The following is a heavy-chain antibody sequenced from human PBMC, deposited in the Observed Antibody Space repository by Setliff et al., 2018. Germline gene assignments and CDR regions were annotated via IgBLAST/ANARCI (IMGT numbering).Heavy chain of an antibody. CDR3: ARDEGSSYFYGMDV. Sequence: SETLSLTCTVSGGSISSSSYYWGWIRLPPGKRLEWIGTIYYSGSTNYNPSLKSRVTISVDTSKNQFSLKLSSVTAADTAVYYCARDEGSSYFYGMDVWGQGTTVTVSS. V-gene: IGHV4-39*07. CDR1: GGSISSSSYY. J-gene: IGHJ6*02. D-gene: IGHD6-13*01. CDR2: IYYSGST.